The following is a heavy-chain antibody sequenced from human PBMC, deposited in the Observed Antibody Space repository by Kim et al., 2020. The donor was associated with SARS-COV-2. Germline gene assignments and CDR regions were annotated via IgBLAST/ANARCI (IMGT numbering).Heavy chain of an antibody. CDR2: IDCNGIT. CDR3: AAMGTVGTYDAFSI. D-gene: IGHD1-1*01. Sequence: SETLSLTCTVSGGSISGSYYYWGWVRQPPGKGLEWIVSIDCNGITRYNPSLKSRVTISADTSRNQVSLKMSAVTAADTAVYYCAAMGTVGTYDAFSIWG. CDR1: GGSISGSYYY. J-gene: IGHJ3*02. V-gene: IGHV4-39*01.